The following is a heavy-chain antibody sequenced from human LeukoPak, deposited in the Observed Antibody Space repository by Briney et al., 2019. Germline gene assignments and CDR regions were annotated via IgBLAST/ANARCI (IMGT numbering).Heavy chain of an antibody. J-gene: IGHJ6*02. CDR2: ISYDGSNK. CDR3: ARDGPPGRQLDQRYYYYGMDV. CDR1: GFTFSSYA. V-gene: IGHV3-30-3*01. Sequence: GGSLRLSCAASGFTFSSYAIHWVRQAPGKGLEWVAVISYDGSNKYYADSVKGRFTISRDNSKNTLYLQMNSLRAEDTAVYYCARDGPPGRQLDQRYYYYGMDVWGQGTTVTVSS. D-gene: IGHD5-24*01.